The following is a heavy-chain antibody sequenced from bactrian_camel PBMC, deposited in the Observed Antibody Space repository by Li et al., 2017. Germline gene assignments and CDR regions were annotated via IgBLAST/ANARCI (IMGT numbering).Heavy chain of an antibody. V-gene: IGHV3S53*01. J-gene: IGHJ4*01. D-gene: IGHD4*01. CDR1: RDGHASNC. Sequence: VQLVESGGGSVQAGGSLRLSCAVSRDGHASNCLGWFRQAPGKEREGVQAIDNDGRTRYGKIDSVKGRFTISRDNAKPTMYLQMDNLQPEDTAIYYCAFAPGFTLWRGFLDAEVHKFWGRGTQVTVS. CDR2: IDNDGRT. CDR3: AFAPGFTLWRGFLDAEVHKF.